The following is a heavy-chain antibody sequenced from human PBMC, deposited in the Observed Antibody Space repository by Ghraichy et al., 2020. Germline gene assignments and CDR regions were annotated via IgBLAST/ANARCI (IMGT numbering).Heavy chain of an antibody. CDR2: INHSGST. CDR3: ARGGGSDGDYATIPWYYYYMDV. CDR1: GGSFSGYY. V-gene: IGHV4-34*01. D-gene: IGHD4-17*01. Sequence: SETLSLTCAVYGGSFSGYYWSWIRQPPGKGLEWIGEINHSGSTNYNPSLKSRVTISVDTSKNQFSLKLSSVTAADTAVYYCARGGGSDGDYATIPWYYYYMDVWGKGTTVTVSS. J-gene: IGHJ6*03.